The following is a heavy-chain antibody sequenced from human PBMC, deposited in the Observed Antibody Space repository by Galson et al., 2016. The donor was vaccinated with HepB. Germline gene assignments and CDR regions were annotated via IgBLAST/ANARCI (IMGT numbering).Heavy chain of an antibody. D-gene: IGHD3-22*01. Sequence: TLSLTCSVSGDSISTGGYHWIWIRQRPGKGPEWIGYIYSSGTTYYTPSLKSRITISLDISKNQFSLKLTSVTPTDTAVYYCAKGSGYPWGRGTLVTVSS. CDR2: IYSSGTT. CDR1: GDSISTGGYH. CDR3: AKGSGYP. J-gene: IGHJ2*01. V-gene: IGHV4-31*03.